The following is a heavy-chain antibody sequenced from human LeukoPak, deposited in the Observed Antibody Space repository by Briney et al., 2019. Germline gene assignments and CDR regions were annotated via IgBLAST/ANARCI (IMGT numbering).Heavy chain of an antibody. Sequence: PGRSLRLSCAASGFTFSSYGMHWVRQAPGKGLEWVAVISYDGSNKYYADSVKGRFTISRDNSKNTLYLQMNSLRAEDTAVYYCAKDGEPSGSRGTLDYWGQGTLVTVSS. CDR1: GFTFSSYG. V-gene: IGHV3-30*18. CDR3: AKDGEPSGSRGTLDY. J-gene: IGHJ4*02. D-gene: IGHD1-26*01. CDR2: ISYDGSNK.